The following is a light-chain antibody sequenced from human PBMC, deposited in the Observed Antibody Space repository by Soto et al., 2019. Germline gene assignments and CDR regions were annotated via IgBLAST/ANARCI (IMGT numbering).Light chain of an antibody. J-gene: IGLJ3*02. CDR1: ISDVCAYNY. V-gene: IGLV2-14*01. CDR3: SSYTRSTTWL. CDR2: EVS. Sequence: QSALTQPASVSGSPGQSITISCTGSISDVCAYNYVSWYQQHPGKAPKLMIYEVSNRPSGVAFRFSGSKSGNTASLTISGLQAEDEGDYFCSSYTRSTTWLFGGGTKLTVL.